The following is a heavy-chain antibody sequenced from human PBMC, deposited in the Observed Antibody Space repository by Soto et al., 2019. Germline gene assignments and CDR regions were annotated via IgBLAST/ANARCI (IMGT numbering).Heavy chain of an antibody. CDR1: GFTVSSNY. CDR3: ARGFNWLDF. V-gene: IGHV3-53*01. J-gene: IGHJ5*01. CDR2: IYSGGIT. Sequence: EVRLVESGGGLIQPGGSLRLSCAAAGFTVSSNYMTWVRQAPGKGLEWVSVIYSGGITYYADSVKGRFTISRDNSKNTLFVQMNSLRAEDTGVYYCARGFNWLDFWGQGTLVTVSS.